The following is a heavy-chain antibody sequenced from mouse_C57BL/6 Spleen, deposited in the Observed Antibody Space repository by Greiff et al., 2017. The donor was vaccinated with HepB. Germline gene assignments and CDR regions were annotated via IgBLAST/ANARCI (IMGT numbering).Heavy chain of an antibody. CDR1: GFNIKDDY. J-gene: IGHJ1*03. CDR3: TTSVVATRYFDV. Sequence: VQLQQSGAELVRPGASVKLSCTASGFNIKDDYMHWVKQRPEQGLEWIGWIDPENGDTEYASKFQGKATITADTSSNTAYLQLSSLTSEDTAVYYCTTSVVATRYFDVWGTGTTVTVSS. CDR2: IDPENGDT. D-gene: IGHD1-1*01. V-gene: IGHV14-4*01.